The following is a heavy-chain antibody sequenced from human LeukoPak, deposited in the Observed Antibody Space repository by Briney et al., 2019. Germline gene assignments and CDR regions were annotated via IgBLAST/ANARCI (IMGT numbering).Heavy chain of an antibody. D-gene: IGHD3-10*01. Sequence: GGSLRLSCAASGFTFSSYSMNWVRQARGKGLEWVSYISGSSNIIYYADSVKGRFTISRDNAKNSLYLQMNSLRVEEKAVYYCARGTYGSGSYYGDHWGQGTLVTVSS. CDR3: ARGTYGSGSYYGDH. CDR2: ISGSSNII. CDR1: GFTFSSYS. J-gene: IGHJ4*02. V-gene: IGHV3-48*04.